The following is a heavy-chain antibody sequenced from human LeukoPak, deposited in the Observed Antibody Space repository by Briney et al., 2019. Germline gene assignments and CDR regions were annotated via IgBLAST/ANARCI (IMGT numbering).Heavy chain of an antibody. J-gene: IGHJ4*02. V-gene: IGHV4-4*02. Sequence: SETLSLTCAVSGGSISRTNWWSWVRQPPGKGLEWIGEIYHSGNTNYNPSLKSRVTISVDKSKNQFSLKLSSVTAADTAVYFCARGFRGDNFDYWGQGTLVTVSS. CDR2: IYHSGNT. CDR3: ARGFRGDNFDY. CDR1: GGSISRTNW. D-gene: IGHD7-27*01.